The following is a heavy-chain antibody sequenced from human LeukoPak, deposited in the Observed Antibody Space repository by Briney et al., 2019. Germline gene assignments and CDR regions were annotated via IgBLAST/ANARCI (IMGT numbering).Heavy chain of an antibody. CDR3: AKDRPNFYETSGSYYKIKGDF. D-gene: IGHD3-10*01. CDR2: ITSSGRTP. CDR1: GFTFNTHA. J-gene: IGHJ1*01. Sequence: PGGSLRLSCAASGFTFNTHAMSWVRQAPGKGLEWVASITSSGRTPYYADSAKGRFTISRDNSKNTLYLQMNSLRGEDTALYYCAKDRPNFYETSGSYYKIKGDFWGQGSLVTVSS. V-gene: IGHV3-23*01.